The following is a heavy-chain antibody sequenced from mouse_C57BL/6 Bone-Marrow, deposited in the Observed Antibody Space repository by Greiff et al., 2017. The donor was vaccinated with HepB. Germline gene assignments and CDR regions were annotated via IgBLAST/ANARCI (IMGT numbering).Heavy chain of an antibody. V-gene: IGHV1-63*01. CDR2: IYPGGGYT. CDR1: GYTFTNYW. D-gene: IGHD1-1*01. CDR3: ARGTKVVYWYFDV. J-gene: IGHJ1*03. Sequence: QVQLQQSGAELVRPGTSVKMSCKASGYTFTNYWIGWAKQRPGHGLEWIGDIYPGGGYTNYNEKFKGKATLTADKSSSTAYMQFSSLTSEDSAIYYCARGTKVVYWYFDVWGKGTTVTVSS.